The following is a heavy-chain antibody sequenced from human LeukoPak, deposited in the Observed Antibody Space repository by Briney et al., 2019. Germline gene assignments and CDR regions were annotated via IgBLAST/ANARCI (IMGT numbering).Heavy chain of an antibody. J-gene: IGHJ4*02. CDR1: GFTFNNYW. D-gene: IGHD6-19*01. CDR3: ARVGLYSSGWSA. CDR2: INSDGSSR. Sequence: WGSLRLSCAASGFTFNNYWMNWVRQAPGKGLVWVSRINSDGSSRNYTDSVKGRFTISRDNAKNTLYLQMNGLRAEDTAVYYCARVGLYSSGWSAWGQGTLVTVSS. V-gene: IGHV3-74*01.